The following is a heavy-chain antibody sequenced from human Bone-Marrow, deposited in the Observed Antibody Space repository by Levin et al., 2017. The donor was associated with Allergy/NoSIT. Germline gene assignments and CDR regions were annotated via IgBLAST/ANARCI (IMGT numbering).Heavy chain of an antibody. J-gene: IGHJ5*02. V-gene: IGHV3-21*01. CDR3: VRSSRFGELSAGA. CDR2: ISSSSSHI. D-gene: IGHD3-10*01. Sequence: RGESLKISCVASSSTFTTYGMNWVRQSPGKGLEWVSSISSSSSHIRYADSVKGRFTTSRDNANKSLFLQMSSLRAEDTAVYYCVRSSRFGELSAGAWGQGTLVTVSS. CDR1: SSTFTTYG.